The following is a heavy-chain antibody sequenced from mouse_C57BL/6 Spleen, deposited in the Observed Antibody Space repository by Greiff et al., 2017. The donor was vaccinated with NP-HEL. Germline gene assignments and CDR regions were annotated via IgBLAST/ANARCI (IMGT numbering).Heavy chain of an antibody. CDR2: INPSNGGT. Sequence: QVQLQQPGTELVKPGASVKLSCKASGYTFTSYWMHWVKQRPGQGLEWIGNINPSNGGTNYNEKFKSKATLTVDKSSSTAYMQLSSLTSEDSAVYYCARYDGYYGTFLAWFAYWGQRTLVTVSA. J-gene: IGHJ3*01. CDR3: ARYDGYYGTFLAWFAY. V-gene: IGHV1-53*01. D-gene: IGHD2-3*01. CDR1: GYTFTSYW.